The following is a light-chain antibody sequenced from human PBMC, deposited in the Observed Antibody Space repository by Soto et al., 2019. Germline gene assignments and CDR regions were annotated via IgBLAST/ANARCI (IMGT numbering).Light chain of an antibody. J-gene: IGKJ4*01. CDR2: DAS. CDR3: QQCRSYPLT. Sequence: EIVMTQSPATLSVSPGEGDTITCKASQSVYNNLAWYQQRPGQAPRLLIYDASTCGSGISARFSGRGYGTEFPLTISSLQSDDFALYFCQQCRSYPLTFVEGTKVEIK. CDR1: QSVYNN. V-gene: IGKV3-15*01.